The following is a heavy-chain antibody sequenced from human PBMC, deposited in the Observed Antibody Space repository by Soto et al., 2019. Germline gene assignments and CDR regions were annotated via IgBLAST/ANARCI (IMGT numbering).Heavy chain of an antibody. Sequence: QVQLVQSGAEVNKPGSSVKVSCKASGGSFSNFVISWVRQAPGQGLEWMGGIIPNFGTTNYAQKFQGKVTITADETTRTAYLALSGLTSEDTSGYYFARDVGGEATIRYWGQGTLVSFSS. CDR1: GGSFSNFV. V-gene: IGHV1-69*01. CDR3: ARDVGGEATIRY. J-gene: IGHJ4*02. CDR2: IIPNFGTT. D-gene: IGHD5-12*01.